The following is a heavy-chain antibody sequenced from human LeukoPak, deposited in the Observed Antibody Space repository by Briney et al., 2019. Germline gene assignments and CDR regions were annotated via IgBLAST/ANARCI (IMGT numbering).Heavy chain of an antibody. CDR1: GGSFSGYY. V-gene: IGHV4-34*01. CDR2: INHSGST. D-gene: IGHD5-12*01. Sequence: SETLSLTCAVYGGSFSGYYWSWIRQPPGKGLEWIGEINHSGSTNYNPSLKSRVTISVDTSKNQFSPQLNSVTPEDTAVYYCVRLVGGDIDYWGQGTLVTVSS. J-gene: IGHJ4*02. CDR3: VRLVGGDIDY.